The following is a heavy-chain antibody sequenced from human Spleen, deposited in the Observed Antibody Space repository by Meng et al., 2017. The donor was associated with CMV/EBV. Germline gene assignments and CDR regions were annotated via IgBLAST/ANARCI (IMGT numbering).Heavy chain of an antibody. CDR2: INPSGGST. J-gene: IGHJ4*02. D-gene: IGHD6-13*01. Sequence: CKADGDTFTSYKMHWERQDPGQGLEWMGIINPSGGSTSYAQKFQGRVTMTRDTSTSTVYMELSSLRSEDTAVYYCAREGGAAAGTLDYWGQGTLVTVSS. CDR1: GDTFTSYK. V-gene: IGHV1-46*01. CDR3: AREGGAAAGTLDY.